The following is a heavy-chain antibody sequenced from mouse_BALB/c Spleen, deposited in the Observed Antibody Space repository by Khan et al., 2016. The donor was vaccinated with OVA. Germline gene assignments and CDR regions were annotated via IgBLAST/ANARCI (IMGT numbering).Heavy chain of an antibody. J-gene: IGHJ3*01. CDR1: GYSITSDYA. Sequence: VQLKESGPGLVKPSQSLSLTCTVTGYSITSDYAWNWIRQFPGNTLEWMGYISYSGSTSYNPSLTSRISITRDTSKNQFFLQLNSVTTEVTATYYCARSETPAWFAYWGQGTLVTVSA. V-gene: IGHV3-2*02. CDR2: ISYSGST. CDR3: ARSETPAWFAY.